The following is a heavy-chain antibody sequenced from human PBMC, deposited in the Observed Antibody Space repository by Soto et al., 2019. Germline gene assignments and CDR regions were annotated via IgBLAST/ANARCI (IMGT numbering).Heavy chain of an antibody. Sequence: QVQLVQSGPEVKKPGASVKVSCKASGYTFTSYGISWVRQAPGQGLEWMGGISIYNGNPNYEQKFQVRVTMTTDTSTSTAYMELRSLRSDDTAVYYCVREPLSSTTTKHAFDILGQGTVITVSS. J-gene: IGHJ3*02. CDR2: ISIYNGNP. CDR1: GYTFTSYG. V-gene: IGHV1-18*01. CDR3: VREPLSSTTTKHAFDI. D-gene: IGHD2-2*01.